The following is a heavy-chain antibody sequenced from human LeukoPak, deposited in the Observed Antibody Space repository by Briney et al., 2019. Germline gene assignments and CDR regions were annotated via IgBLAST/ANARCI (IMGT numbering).Heavy chain of an antibody. CDR2: IVPILGIA. Sequence: ASVKVSCKASGGTFSSYAISWVRQAPGQGLEWMGRIVPILGIANYAQKFQGRVTITADKSTSTAYMELSSLRSEDTAVYYCARDRIYHDSSGLPPQYYFDYWGQGTLVTISS. CDR1: GGTFSSYA. D-gene: IGHD3-22*01. J-gene: IGHJ4*02. CDR3: ARDRIYHDSSGLPPQYYFDY. V-gene: IGHV1-69*04.